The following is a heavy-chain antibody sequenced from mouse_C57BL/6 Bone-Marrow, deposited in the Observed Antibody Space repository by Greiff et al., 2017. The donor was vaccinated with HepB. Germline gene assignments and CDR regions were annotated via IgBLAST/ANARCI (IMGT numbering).Heavy chain of an antibody. CDR2: IDPSDSYT. D-gene: IGHD1-3*01. Sequence: QVQLQQPGAELVMPGASVKLSCKASGYTFTSYWMHWVKQRPGQGLEWIGEIDPSDSYTNYNQKFKGKSTLTVDKSSSTAYMQLSSLTSEDSAVYYCARESALPDPAWFAYWGQGTLVTVSA. CDR1: GYTFTSYW. CDR3: ARESALPDPAWFAY. V-gene: IGHV1-69*01. J-gene: IGHJ3*01.